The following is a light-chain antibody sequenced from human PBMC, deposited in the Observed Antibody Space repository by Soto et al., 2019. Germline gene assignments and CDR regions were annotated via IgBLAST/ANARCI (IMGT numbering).Light chain of an antibody. V-gene: IGLV2-14*01. CDR1: SSDVGGYNY. J-gene: IGLJ3*02. CDR2: EVS. CDR3: SSYTSSSTWV. Sequence: QSALTQPPSASGSPGQSVTISCTGTSSDVGGYNYVSWYQQHPGKAPKLMIYEVSNRPSGVSNRFSASKSGNTASLTISGLQAGDEADYYCSSYTSSSTWVFGGGTKLTVL.